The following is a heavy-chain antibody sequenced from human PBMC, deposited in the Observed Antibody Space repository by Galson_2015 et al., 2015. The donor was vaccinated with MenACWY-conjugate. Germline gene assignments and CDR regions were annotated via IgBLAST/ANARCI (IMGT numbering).Heavy chain of an antibody. CDR1: GSTSSIYD. CDR2: IGASGAGRDT. J-gene: IGHJ6*03. Sequence: SLRLSCAASGSTSSIYDTTWVRQAPGKGLDWVSSIGASGAGRDTYYADSVKGRFTVSRDNSKNMLYLQMSTLRVEDTAAYYCAKSIGGVYYFYMDVWGKGTTVTVSS. CDR3: AKSIGGVYYFYMDV. D-gene: IGHD1-26*01. V-gene: IGHV3-23*01.